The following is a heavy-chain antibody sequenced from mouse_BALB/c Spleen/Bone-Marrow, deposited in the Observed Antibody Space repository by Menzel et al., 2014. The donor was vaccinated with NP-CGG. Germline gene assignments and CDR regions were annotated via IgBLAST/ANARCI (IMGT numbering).Heavy chain of an antibody. CDR1: GYSFTGYT. D-gene: IGHD1-1*01. V-gene: IGHV1-25*01. J-gene: IGHJ1*01. CDR2: INPYNGGT. Sequence: VQLQQSGPELVKPGASMKISCKTSGYSFTGYTMNLVKQSHGKNLEWIGLINPYNGGTSYNQKFKGKATLTVDKSSSTAYMELFSLTSEDSAVYYCASYYGSSWYFDVWGAGTTVTASS. CDR3: ASYYGSSWYFDV.